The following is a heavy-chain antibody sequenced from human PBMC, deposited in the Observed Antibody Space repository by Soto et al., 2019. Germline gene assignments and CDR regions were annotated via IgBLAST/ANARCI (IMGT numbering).Heavy chain of an antibody. D-gene: IGHD3-10*01. J-gene: IGHJ6*02. CDR1: GFTFSGSA. CDR2: IRSKANSYAT. CDR3: TRFGELVYYGMDV. V-gene: IGHV3-73*02. Sequence: EVQLVESGGGLVQPGGSLKLSCAASGFTFSGSAVHWLRQASGKGLEWVGRIRSKANSYATAYAASVKGRFTISRDDSKNTASLQMNSLKTADTAVYYCTRFGELVYYGMDVWGQGTTVTVSS.